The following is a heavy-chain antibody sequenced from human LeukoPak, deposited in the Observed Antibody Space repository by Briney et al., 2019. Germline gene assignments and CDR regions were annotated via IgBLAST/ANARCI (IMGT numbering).Heavy chain of an antibody. J-gene: IGHJ4*02. Sequence: GGPLTLSCSASGFIFSKVWMTWVPQAPGKGLEWVGRIKSKSDGGTTDFAAPVRGRFTISRDDSKSTLTLQMNSLQSEDTAVYFCATEGAVYDILTEDYRGYLDSWGQGTLVTVSS. D-gene: IGHD3-9*01. CDR1: GFIFSKVW. V-gene: IGHV3-15*01. CDR3: ATEGAVYDILTEDYRGYLDS. CDR2: IKSKSDGGTT.